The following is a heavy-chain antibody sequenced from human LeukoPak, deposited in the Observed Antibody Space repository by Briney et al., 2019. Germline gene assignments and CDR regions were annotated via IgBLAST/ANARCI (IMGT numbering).Heavy chain of an antibody. CDR1: GLTFSSNA. CDR2: ISGSGGST. Sequence: GGSLRLSCAASGLTFSSNAMSWFRKAPGKGRGGVSAISGSGGSTYYADSVKGRFTISRDNSKNTLYLQMNSLRAEDTAVYYCAKSGNSRPIDYWGQGTLVTVSS. D-gene: IGHD2-21*02. J-gene: IGHJ4*02. CDR3: AKSGNSRPIDY. V-gene: IGHV3-23*01.